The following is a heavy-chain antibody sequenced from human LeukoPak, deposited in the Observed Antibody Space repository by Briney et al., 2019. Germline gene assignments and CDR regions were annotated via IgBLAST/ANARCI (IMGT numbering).Heavy chain of an antibody. J-gene: IGHJ4*02. Sequence: GGSLRLSCAVSGFTFSGFWMSWSRQAPGKGLEWVASINSDGSEGYYADVVKGRFTISRDNAKNSLYLQMNSLKDGDTAVYYCGTSGTDRFDYWGQGTLVTVPS. CDR2: INSDGSEG. CDR3: GTSGTDRFDY. V-gene: IGHV3-7*01. D-gene: IGHD1-26*01. CDR1: GFTFSGFW.